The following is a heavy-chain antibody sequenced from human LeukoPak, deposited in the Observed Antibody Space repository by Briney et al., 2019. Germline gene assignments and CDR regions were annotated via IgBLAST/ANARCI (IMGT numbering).Heavy chain of an antibody. Sequence: GASVKVSCKVSGYTVTELSMHWVRQSPGKGLEWMGGFHPEDGETIYAQKFQGRVTMTEDTSTDTAYMELSSLRSEDTAVYYCAKNYYDSSGILRYWYFDLWGRGTLVTVSS. CDR2: FHPEDGET. CDR1: GYTVTELS. CDR3: AKNYYDSSGILRYWYFDL. J-gene: IGHJ2*01. V-gene: IGHV1-24*01. D-gene: IGHD3-22*01.